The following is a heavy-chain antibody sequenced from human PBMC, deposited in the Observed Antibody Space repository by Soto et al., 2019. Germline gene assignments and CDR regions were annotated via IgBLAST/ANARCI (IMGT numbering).Heavy chain of an antibody. D-gene: IGHD3-22*01. V-gene: IGHV3-21*01. CDR2: ISSSSSYI. CDR3: ARDTYYYDSSGYYWDYYYYGMDV. CDR1: GLTFSSYS. J-gene: IGHJ6*02. Sequence: GGSMRLSCAASGLTFSSYSRNWDRQAQGKGLEWVSSISSSSSYIYYADSVKGRFTISRDNAKNSLYLQMNSLRAEDTAVYYCARDTYYYDSSGYYWDYYYYGMDVWGQGTTVTVSS.